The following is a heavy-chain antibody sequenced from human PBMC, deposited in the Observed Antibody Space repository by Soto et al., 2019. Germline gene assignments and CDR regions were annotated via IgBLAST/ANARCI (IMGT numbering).Heavy chain of an antibody. D-gene: IGHD6-13*01. Sequence: SLRLSCAASGFTFSSYAMHWVRQAPGKGLEWVAVISYDGSNKYYADSVKGRFTISRDNSKNTLYLQMNSLRAEDTAVYYCAREKLQQLMNWFDPWGQGTLVTVSS. CDR1: GFTFSSYA. CDR2: ISYDGSNK. J-gene: IGHJ5*02. V-gene: IGHV3-30-3*01. CDR3: AREKLQQLMNWFDP.